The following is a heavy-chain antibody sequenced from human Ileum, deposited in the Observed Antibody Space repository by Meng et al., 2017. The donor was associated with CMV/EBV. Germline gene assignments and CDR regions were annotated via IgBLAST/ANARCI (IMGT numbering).Heavy chain of an antibody. D-gene: IGHD4-17*01. Sequence: QVQLVQSGAEVKKPGASVKVSCTASGYTFTSYAMHWVRQAPGQRLEWIGWINAVNGNTKYSQKFQGIVTFTRDTSASTAYMELSSLRSEDTAVYYCARIGYGAHFDYWGQGTLVTVSS. CDR1: GYTFTSYA. V-gene: IGHV1-3*01. CDR2: INAVNGNT. J-gene: IGHJ4*02. CDR3: ARIGYGAHFDY.